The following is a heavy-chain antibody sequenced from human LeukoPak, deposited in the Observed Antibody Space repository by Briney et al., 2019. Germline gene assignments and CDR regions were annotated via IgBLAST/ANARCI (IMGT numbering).Heavy chain of an antibody. J-gene: IGHJ5*02. D-gene: IGHD2-2*01. CDR1: GYTFTSYG. Sequence: GASVKVSCKASGYTFTSYGISWVRQAPGQGLEWMGWISAYNGNTNYAQKLQDRVTMTTDTSTSTAYMELRSLRSDDTAVYYCARDGCSSTSCYEGGFDPWGQGTLVTVSS. CDR3: ARDGCSSTSCYEGGFDP. V-gene: IGHV1-18*01. CDR2: ISAYNGNT.